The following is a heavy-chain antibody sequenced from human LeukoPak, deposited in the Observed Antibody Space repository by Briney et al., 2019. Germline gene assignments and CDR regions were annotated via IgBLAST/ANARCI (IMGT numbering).Heavy chain of an antibody. V-gene: IGHV1-46*01. J-gene: IGHJ5*02. Sequence: ASAKVSCKASGYTLTSYNMHWVRQAPGQGLEWMGIINPSGGSTSYAQRFQGRLTVSRDTSTSTVYMELSSLTSEDTAAYYCARGASGGTGDWFDLWGQGTLVTVSS. CDR1: GYTLTSYN. D-gene: IGHD3-10*01. CDR2: INPSGGST. CDR3: ARGASGGTGDWFDL.